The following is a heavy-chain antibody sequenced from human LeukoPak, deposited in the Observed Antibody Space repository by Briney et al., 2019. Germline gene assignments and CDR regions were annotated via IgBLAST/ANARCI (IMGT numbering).Heavy chain of an antibody. V-gene: IGHV4-34*01. CDR1: GGSFSGYY. D-gene: IGHD3-10*01. CDR3: ARVGPGSGSYLGWFDP. CDR2: INHSGGT. J-gene: IGHJ5*02. Sequence: SETLSLTCAVYGGSFSGYYWNWIRQPPGKGLEWIGEINHSGGTNYNPSLKSRVTISVDTSKNQFSLKLSSVTAADTAVYYCARVGPGSGSYLGWFDPWGQGTLVTVSS.